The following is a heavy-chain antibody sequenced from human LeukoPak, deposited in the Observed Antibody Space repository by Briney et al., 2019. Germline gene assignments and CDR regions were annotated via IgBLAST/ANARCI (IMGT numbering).Heavy chain of an antibody. Sequence: SETLSLTCTVSGGSISSSSYYWGWIRQPPGKGLEWIGNIYYSGSTYYNPSLKSRVTISLDTSKNQFSLKLSSVTAADTAVYYCASVRRGFGESSKYYAYYYMGVWGKGTTVTISS. CDR3: ASVRRGFGESSKYYAYYYMGV. CDR1: GGSISSSSYY. J-gene: IGHJ6*03. D-gene: IGHD3-10*01. CDR2: IYYSGST. V-gene: IGHV4-39*01.